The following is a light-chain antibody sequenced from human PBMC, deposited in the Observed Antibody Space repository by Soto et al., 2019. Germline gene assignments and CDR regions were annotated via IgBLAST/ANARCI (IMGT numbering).Light chain of an antibody. CDR3: QQYGSSPYT. V-gene: IGKV3-20*01. Sequence: EMVLTQSPGNLSLSPGERATLSCRASQSVSSSYLAWYQQKPGQAPRLLIYGASSRATGIPDRFSGSGSGTDFNLTISRLEPEDFAVYYCQQYGSSPYTYGQGTKLEIK. CDR2: GAS. J-gene: IGKJ2*01. CDR1: QSVSSSY.